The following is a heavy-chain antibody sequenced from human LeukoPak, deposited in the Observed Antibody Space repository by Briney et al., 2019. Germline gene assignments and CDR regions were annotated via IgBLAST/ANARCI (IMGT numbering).Heavy chain of an antibody. D-gene: IGHD3-10*01. CDR2: IKEDGSEK. CDR3: ARDFSYYGSGRRKKLDY. Sequence: GGSLRLSCAASGFTFSNYWMSWVRQAPGKGLEWVANIKEDGSEKYYVDSVKGRFTISRDDAKNSLYVEMNSLRAEDTAVYYCARDFSYYGSGRRKKLDYWGQGTLVTVSS. V-gene: IGHV3-7*01. CDR1: GFTFSNYW. J-gene: IGHJ4*02.